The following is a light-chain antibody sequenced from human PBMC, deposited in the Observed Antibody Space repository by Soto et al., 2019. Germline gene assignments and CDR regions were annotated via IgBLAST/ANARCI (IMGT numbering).Light chain of an antibody. CDR3: QQYGSSPRLT. Sequence: EIVRTQSPATLSVSPGERATLSCRASQSVSSSYLAWYQQKPCQAHRLLIYGASSRATGIPDRFSGSGSGTDFTLTISRLEPEDFAVYYCQQYGSSPRLTFGGGTKVDIK. J-gene: IGKJ4*01. V-gene: IGKV3-20*01. CDR2: GAS. CDR1: QSVSSSY.